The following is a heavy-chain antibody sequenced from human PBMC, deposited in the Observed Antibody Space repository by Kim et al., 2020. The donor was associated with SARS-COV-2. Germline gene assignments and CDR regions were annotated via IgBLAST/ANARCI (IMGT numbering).Heavy chain of an antibody. D-gene: IGHD3-10*01. CDR3: TRERAGAGDY. Sequence: GGSLRLSCAASGFSFSDHYMDWVRQAPGKGLEWVGRIRDKASTYTTEYAATVRGRFTISRDDSKNSLYLQMNSLKTADTAVYFCTRERAGAGDYWGQGTLVTVSS. J-gene: IGHJ4*02. CDR2: IRDKASTYTT. V-gene: IGHV3-72*01. CDR1: GFSFSDHY.